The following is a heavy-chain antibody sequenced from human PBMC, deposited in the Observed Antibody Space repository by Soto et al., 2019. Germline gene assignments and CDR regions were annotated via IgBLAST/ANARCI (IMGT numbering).Heavy chain of an antibody. CDR2: INPNMGGT. CDR1: GYSFIAYY. Sequence: ASVKVSCKASGYSFIAYYIHWVRQAPGQGPEWVGWINPNMGGTNPAQKFHGRVTMTRDTSTSTAYMELDALASDDTAIYYCVRASPMMTLLPGYNCYMVDWCKRTPVTGSS. V-gene: IGHV1-2*02. CDR3: VRASPMMTLLPGYNCYMVD. J-gene: IGHJ6*03. D-gene: IGHD2-15*01.